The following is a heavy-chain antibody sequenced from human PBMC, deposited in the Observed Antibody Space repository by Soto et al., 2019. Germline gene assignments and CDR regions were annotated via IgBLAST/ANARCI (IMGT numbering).Heavy chain of an antibody. D-gene: IGHD6-6*01. CDR3: ARERDSIAAPDY. CDR1: GGSISSGGYY. J-gene: IGHJ4*02. Sequence: SETLSLTCTVSGGSISSGGYYWSWIRQHPGKGLEWIGYIYYSGSTYYNPSLKSRVTISVDTSKNQFSLKLSSVTAADTAVYYCARERDSIAAPDYWGQGTLVTVSS. V-gene: IGHV4-31*03. CDR2: IYYSGST.